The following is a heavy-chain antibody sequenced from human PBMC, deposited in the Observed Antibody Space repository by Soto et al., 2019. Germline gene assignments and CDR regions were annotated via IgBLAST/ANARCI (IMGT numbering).Heavy chain of an antibody. J-gene: IGHJ5*02. CDR1: GESVSSNIAT. D-gene: IGHD6-6*01. V-gene: IGHV6-1*01. Sequence: PSETLSLTCGVSGESVSSNIATWNWIRQSPSRGLEWLGRTYYRSKWYVDYAVSLRGRITINPDTSRNQFSLQLNTVTPEDTAVYYCARARLRIAARPESWFDPWRQGTLVTVSS. CDR2: TYYRSKWYV. CDR3: ARARLRIAARPESWFDP.